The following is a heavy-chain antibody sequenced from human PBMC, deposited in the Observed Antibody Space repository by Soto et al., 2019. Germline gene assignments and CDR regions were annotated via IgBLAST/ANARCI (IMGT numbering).Heavy chain of an antibody. D-gene: IGHD3-22*01. CDR3: AKDRGSYYYDSSGYLT. J-gene: IGHJ5*02. CDR1: GFTFSSYG. V-gene: IGHV3-30*18. Sequence: GGSLRLSCAASGFTFSSYGMHWVRQAPGKGLEWVAVISYDGSNKYYADSVKGRFTISRDNSKNTLYLQMNSLRAEDTAGYYCAKDRGSYYYDSSGYLTWGQGTLVTVSS. CDR2: ISYDGSNK.